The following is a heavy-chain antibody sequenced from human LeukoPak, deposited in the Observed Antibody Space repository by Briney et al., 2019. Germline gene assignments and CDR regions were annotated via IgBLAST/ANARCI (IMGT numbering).Heavy chain of an antibody. D-gene: IGHD3-9*01. Sequence: PGGSLRLSCAASGFTFSSYSMNWVRQAPGKGLEWVSSISSSSSYIYYADSVKGRFTISRDNAKNSLYLQMNSLRAEDTAVYYCARDGVLTGYYAYDAFDIWGQGTMATVSS. J-gene: IGHJ3*02. CDR3: ARDGVLTGYYAYDAFDI. V-gene: IGHV3-21*01. CDR1: GFTFSSYS. CDR2: ISSSSSYI.